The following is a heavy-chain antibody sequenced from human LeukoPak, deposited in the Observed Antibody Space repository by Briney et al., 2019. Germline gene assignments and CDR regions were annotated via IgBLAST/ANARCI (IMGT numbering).Heavy chain of an antibody. CDR2: IYYSGST. V-gene: IGHV4-59*01. CDR1: GGSISSYY. CDR3: ARVGDQNAFDI. Sequence: PSETLSLTCTVSGGSISSYYWSWLRQPPGKGLEWIGYIYYSGSTNYNPSLKSRVTISVDTSKNQFSLKLSSVTAADTAVYYCARVGDQNAFDIWGQGTMVTVSS. J-gene: IGHJ3*02. D-gene: IGHD2-21*02.